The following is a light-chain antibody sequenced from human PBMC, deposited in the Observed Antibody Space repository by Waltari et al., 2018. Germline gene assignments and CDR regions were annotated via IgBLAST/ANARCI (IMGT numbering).Light chain of an antibody. CDR3: QHYYSIPYS. CDR1: QGITND. Sequence: DIQMTQSPSARSASVGVRVTDTCRSSQGITNDLAWYQQKPGETPKLLIYEASSVQSGIPSRFSGSGSGTDFTFTISSLQSEDFATYYCQHYYSIPYSFGQGTKVEIK. V-gene: IGKV1-NL1*01. CDR2: EAS. J-gene: IGKJ2*03.